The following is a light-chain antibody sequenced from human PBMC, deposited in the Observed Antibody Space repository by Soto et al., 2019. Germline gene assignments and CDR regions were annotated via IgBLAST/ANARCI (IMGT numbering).Light chain of an antibody. Sequence: QSVLTQPPSVSGAPGQSVTISCTGSGSTIGAGYDVHWYQQLPGTAPKLLIYSDYNRPSGVPDRFSGSKSGTSASLAISGLQAEDEADYYCQSYDSSLRVIFGGGTKLTVL. CDR2: SDY. J-gene: IGLJ2*01. CDR3: QSYDSSLRVI. CDR1: GSTIGAGYD. V-gene: IGLV1-40*01.